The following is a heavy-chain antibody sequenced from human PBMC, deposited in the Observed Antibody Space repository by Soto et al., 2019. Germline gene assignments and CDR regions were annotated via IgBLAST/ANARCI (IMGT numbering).Heavy chain of an antibody. Sequence: QVQLVESGGGVVQPGTSLRLSCAASGFSFSSYGTHWVRQTPGKGLEWVAGISYDGSNKYYVDSMKGRLTISRDNSKNSXDLQMNSLRAEDTAVYYCAKDTYYHDSSGYYVFDSWGQGTLVTVSS. D-gene: IGHD3-22*01. CDR1: GFSFSSYG. V-gene: IGHV3-30*18. CDR2: ISYDGSNK. CDR3: AKDTYYHDSSGYYVFDS. J-gene: IGHJ4*02.